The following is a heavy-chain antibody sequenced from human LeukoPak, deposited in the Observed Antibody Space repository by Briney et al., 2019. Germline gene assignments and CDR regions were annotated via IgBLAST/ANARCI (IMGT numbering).Heavy chain of an antibody. CDR2: IYYSGST. J-gene: IGHJ4*02. CDR1: GGSISGYY. CDR3: ARFRIQLWSPDYYFDY. Sequence: PSETLSLTCTVSGGSISGYYWSWIRQPPGKGLEWIGYIYYSGSTNYNPSLKSRVTISVDTSKNQFSLKLSSVTAADTAVYYCARFRIQLWSPDYYFDYWGQGTLVTVSS. D-gene: IGHD5-18*01. V-gene: IGHV4-59*08.